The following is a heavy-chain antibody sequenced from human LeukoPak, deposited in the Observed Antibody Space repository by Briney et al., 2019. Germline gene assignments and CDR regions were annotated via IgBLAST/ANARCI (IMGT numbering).Heavy chain of an antibody. CDR2: ISSSSSTI. CDR1: GFTFSSYS. D-gene: IGHD6-25*01. Sequence: PGGSLRLSCAASGFTFSSYSMNWVRQAPGKGLEWVSYISSSSSTIYYADSVKGRFTISRDNAKNSLYLQMNSLRAEDTAVYYCAREGKRQGDAFDIWGQGTMVTVSS. J-gene: IGHJ3*02. CDR3: AREGKRQGDAFDI. V-gene: IGHV3-48*04.